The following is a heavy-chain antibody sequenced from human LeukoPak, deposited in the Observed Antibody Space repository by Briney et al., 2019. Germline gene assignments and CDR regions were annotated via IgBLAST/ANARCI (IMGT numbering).Heavy chain of an antibody. D-gene: IGHD4-23*01. V-gene: IGHV3-20*04. J-gene: IGHJ4*02. Sequence: GGSLRHSCTASGFNFEDYDMTWVRPVPGKGVEWVSGINWSGRSTGYADSVNGRFTISRDNAKSSLYLQMNNLRAGEDTAVYYCAGATPRTPGHFDYWGQGTLDSVSS. CDR3: AGATPRTPGHFDY. CDR2: INWSGRST. CDR1: GFNFEDYD.